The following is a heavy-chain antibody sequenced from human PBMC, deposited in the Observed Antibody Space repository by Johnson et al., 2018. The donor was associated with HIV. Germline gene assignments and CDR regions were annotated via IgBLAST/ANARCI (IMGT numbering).Heavy chain of an antibody. CDR1: GFTFSNAW. CDR3: AKSTQASIVRESGPYGAFDI. V-gene: IGHV3-48*01. J-gene: IGHJ3*02. CDR2: ISGSGLTM. Sequence: VQLVESGGGLVKPGGSLRLSCAASGFTFSNAWMSWVRQAPGKGLEWVSYISGSGLTMYYAGSVKGRFTVSRDHSQNTLYLEMNGLRPEDTALYYCAKSTQASIVRESGPYGAFDIWGLGTMVTVSS. D-gene: IGHD3-10*01.